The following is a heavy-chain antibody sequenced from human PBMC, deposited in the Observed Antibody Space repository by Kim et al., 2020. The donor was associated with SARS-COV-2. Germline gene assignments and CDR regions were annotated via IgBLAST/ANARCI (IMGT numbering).Heavy chain of an antibody. V-gene: IGHV3-23*01. D-gene: IGHD6-13*01. J-gene: IGHJ6*02. Sequence: DSGKGRFTNSRDNSKNTLYLQMNSRRAEDTAVYYCAKGQQLVSYYYGMDVWGQGTTVTVSS. CDR3: AKGQQLVSYYYGMDV.